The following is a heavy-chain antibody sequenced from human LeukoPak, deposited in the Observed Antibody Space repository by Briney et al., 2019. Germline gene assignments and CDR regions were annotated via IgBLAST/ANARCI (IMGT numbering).Heavy chain of an antibody. CDR2: IYYSGST. D-gene: IGHD5-12*01. CDR1: RGSISSSSYH. J-gene: IGHJ4*02. Sequence: SETLSLTCTVSRGSISSSSYHWGWICQPPGKGLEWIGSIYYSGSTYYNPSLKSRVTISVDTSKNQFSLKLSSVTAADTAVYYCARARYGGHGYWGPGTLVTVSS. CDR3: ARARYGGHGY. V-gene: IGHV4-39*07.